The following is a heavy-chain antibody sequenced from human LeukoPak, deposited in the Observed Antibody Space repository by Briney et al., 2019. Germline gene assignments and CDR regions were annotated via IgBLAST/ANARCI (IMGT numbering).Heavy chain of an antibody. J-gene: IGHJ4*02. D-gene: IGHD3-10*01. CDR1: GFTLSSYS. V-gene: IGHV3-21*01. CDR2: ISSSSSYI. CDR3: VRVGGSGSYYQFDY. Sequence: GGSLRLSCAASGFTLSSYSMNWVRQAPGKGLEWVSSISSSSSYIYYADSVKGRFTISRDNAKNSLYLQMNSLRAEDTAVYYCVRVGGSGSYYQFDYWGQGTLVTVSS.